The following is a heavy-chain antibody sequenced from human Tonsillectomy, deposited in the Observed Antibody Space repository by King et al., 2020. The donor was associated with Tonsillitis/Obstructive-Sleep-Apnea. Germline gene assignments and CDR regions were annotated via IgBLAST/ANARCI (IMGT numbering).Heavy chain of an antibody. CDR2: ISSSGSTI. J-gene: IGHJ4*02. D-gene: IGHD5-18*01. CDR1: GFTFSSYE. V-gene: IGHV3-48*03. Sequence: VQLVESAGGLVQPGGSLRLSCAASGFTFSSYEMNWVRQAPGKGLEWVSYISSSGSTIYYADSVKGRFTISRDNAKNSLYLQMNSLRAEDTAVYYCARDLGVQLWADDYWGQGTLVTVSS. CDR3: ARDLGVQLWADDY.